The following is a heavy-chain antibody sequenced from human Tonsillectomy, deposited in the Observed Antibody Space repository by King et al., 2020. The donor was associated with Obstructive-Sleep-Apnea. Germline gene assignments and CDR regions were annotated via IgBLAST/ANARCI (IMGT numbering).Heavy chain of an antibody. CDR3: AVIVGATY. Sequence: VQLVESGGGVVQPGRSLRLSCAASGFTFSSYGMHWVRQAPGKGLEWVAFIRYDGSNKYYADSVKGRFTISRDNSKNTLYLQMNSLRAEDTAVYYCAVIVGATYWGQGTLVTVSS. CDR1: GFTFSSYG. V-gene: IGHV3-30*02. J-gene: IGHJ4*02. D-gene: IGHD1-26*01. CDR2: IRYDGSNK.